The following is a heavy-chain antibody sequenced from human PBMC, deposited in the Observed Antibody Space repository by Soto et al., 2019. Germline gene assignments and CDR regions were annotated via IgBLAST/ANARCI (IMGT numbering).Heavy chain of an antibody. CDR1: GFTVSDHY. V-gene: IGHV3-72*01. Sequence: EVQLVESGGGLVQPGGSLRLSCAASGFTVSDHYMDWVRQAPGKGLEWVGRSRNKANSYTTEYAASVKGRFTMSRDDSKNSLYLQMNSLKTEDTAVYYCARDSHVAALDYWGQGTLVTVSS. CDR3: ARDSHVAALDY. D-gene: IGHD2-15*01. J-gene: IGHJ4*02. CDR2: SRNKANSYTT.